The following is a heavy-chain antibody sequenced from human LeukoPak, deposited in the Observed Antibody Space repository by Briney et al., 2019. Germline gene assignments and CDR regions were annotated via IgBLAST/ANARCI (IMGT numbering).Heavy chain of an antibody. D-gene: IGHD2-15*01. CDR3: VRVGRGGTYFDY. J-gene: IGHJ4*02. V-gene: IGHV4-39*07. CDR2: INYSGHT. CDR1: GDSISSSGYY. Sequence: SSETLSLTCTVSGDSISSSGYYWAWIRQPPVKGLEWIGSINYSGHTYYNPSLQSRVTISVDTSKNQFSLKLTSVTAAGTAVYFCVRVGRGGTYFDYWGLGTLVTVSS.